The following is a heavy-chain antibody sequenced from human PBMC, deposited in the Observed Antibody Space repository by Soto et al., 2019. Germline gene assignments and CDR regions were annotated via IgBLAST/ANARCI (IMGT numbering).Heavy chain of an antibody. V-gene: IGHV3-7*02. D-gene: IGHD2-8*02. CDR1: GFTFSSSW. Sequence: EMQLVESGGALVQPGGSLRLSCAASGFTFSSSWMAWVRQAPGKGLEWVANINPEGSAEYYVDSVKGRFTISRDNAKNSLYLQMNSLRLEDTALYYCARHGVWCFDFWGQGTVVSISS. CDR3: ARHGVWCFDF. J-gene: IGHJ4*02. CDR2: INPEGSAE.